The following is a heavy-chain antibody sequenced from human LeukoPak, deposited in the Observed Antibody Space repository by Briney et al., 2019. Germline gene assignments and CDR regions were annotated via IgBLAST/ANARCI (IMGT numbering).Heavy chain of an antibody. CDR3: ARTRPDIVVVPAPISQRGYYYYYYYMDV. CDR1: GGSFSGYY. CDR2: INHSGST. J-gene: IGHJ6*03. V-gene: IGHV4-34*01. D-gene: IGHD2-2*02. Sequence: SSETLSLTCAVYGGSFSGYYWSWIRQPPGKGLEWIGEINHSGSTNYNPSLKSRVTISVDTSKNQFSLKLSSVTAADTAVYYCARTRPDIVVVPAPISQRGYYYYYYYMDVWGKGTTVTVSS.